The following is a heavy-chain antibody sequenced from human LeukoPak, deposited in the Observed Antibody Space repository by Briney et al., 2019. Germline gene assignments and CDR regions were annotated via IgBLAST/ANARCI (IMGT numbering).Heavy chain of an antibody. Sequence: GGSLRLSCAASGFTFSSYSMSWVRQAPGKGLEWVANIHKDGTEIYYVDSVKGRFTFSRDNAKNSLYLQMNSLRAEDTAVYYCTTGESYDFWSGYRLDYWGQGTLVTVSS. CDR3: TTGESYDFWSGYRLDY. CDR2: IHKDGTEI. CDR1: GFTFSSYS. V-gene: IGHV3-7*01. D-gene: IGHD3-3*01. J-gene: IGHJ4*02.